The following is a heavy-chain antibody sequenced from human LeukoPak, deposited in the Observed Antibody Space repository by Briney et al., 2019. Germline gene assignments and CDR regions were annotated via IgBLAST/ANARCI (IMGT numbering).Heavy chain of an antibody. CDR3: ARVKWDSSGYYGLDY. V-gene: IGHV4-4*07. CDR2: IYASGST. D-gene: IGHD3-22*01. CDR1: GGPMSRHY. Sequence: PSETLSLTCTVSGGPMSRHYWSWIRQPAGKGLEWIGRIYASGSTNYNPSLKSRVTMSVDTSKNQFSLKLNSVTAADTAVYYCARVKWDSSGYYGLDYWGQGTLVTVSS. J-gene: IGHJ4*02.